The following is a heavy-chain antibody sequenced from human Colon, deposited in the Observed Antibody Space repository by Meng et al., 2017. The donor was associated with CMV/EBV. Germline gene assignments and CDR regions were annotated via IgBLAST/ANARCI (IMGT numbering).Heavy chain of an antibody. CDR1: GFTFSTYW. Sequence: GESLKISCAASGFTFSTYWMAWVRQAPGKGLEWVACINEHGSEKYYVDSVKGRFTVSRDNAKNSLHLQMDSLRGDDTAVYYCASVRIAAGVSFDYWGQGTLVTVXS. D-gene: IGHD6-13*01. V-gene: IGHV3-7*01. CDR3: ASVRIAAGVSFDY. CDR2: INEHGSEK. J-gene: IGHJ4*02.